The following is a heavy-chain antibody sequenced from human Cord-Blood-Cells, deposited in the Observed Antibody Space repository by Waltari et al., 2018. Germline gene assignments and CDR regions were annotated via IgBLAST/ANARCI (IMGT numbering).Heavy chain of an antibody. CDR2: ISYDGSNK. D-gene: IGHD3-22*01. Sequence: QVQLVESGGGVVQPGRSLRLSCAASGFTFSSDAMHWVRQAPGKGLGWVAVISYDGSNKYYADSVKGRFTISRDNSKNTLYLQMNSLRAEDTAVYYCAREMNPITMIVGGMDVWGQGTTVTVAS. CDR3: AREMNPITMIVGGMDV. CDR1: GFTFSSDA. J-gene: IGHJ6*02. V-gene: IGHV3-30*04.